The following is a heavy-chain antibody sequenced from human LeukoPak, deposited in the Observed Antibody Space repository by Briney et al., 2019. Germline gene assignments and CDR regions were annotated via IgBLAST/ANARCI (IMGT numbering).Heavy chain of an antibody. V-gene: IGHV1-18*01. CDR2: ISAYNGNT. Sequence: ASVTVSCKASGYTFTSYGISWVRQAPGQGLEWMGWISAYNGNTNYAQKLQGRVTMTTDTSTSTAYMGLRSLRSDDTAVYYCARKVVREDTWFDPWGQGTLVTVSS. CDR3: ARKVVREDTWFDP. CDR1: GYTFTSYG. J-gene: IGHJ5*02. D-gene: IGHD2-15*01.